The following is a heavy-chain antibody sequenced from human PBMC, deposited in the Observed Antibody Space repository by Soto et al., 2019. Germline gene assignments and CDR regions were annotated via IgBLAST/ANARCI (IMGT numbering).Heavy chain of an antibody. Sequence: SLRLSCAASGFTFRDFAMSWVRQAPAKGLEWFSAITGSGFDTYYADSVKGRFTISRDNSNNMLYLQMNSLGAEDTAVYYCAKGSADSRPYYFDYWGQGTLVTVSS. D-gene: IGHD3-22*01. J-gene: IGHJ4*02. CDR3: AKGSADSRPYYFDY. V-gene: IGHV3-23*01. CDR1: GFTFRDFA. CDR2: ITGSGFDT.